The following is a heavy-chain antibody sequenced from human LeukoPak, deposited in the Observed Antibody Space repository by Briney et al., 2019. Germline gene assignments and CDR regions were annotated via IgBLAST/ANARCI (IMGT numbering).Heavy chain of an antibody. CDR2: IYYSGST. V-gene: IGHV4-59*01. CDR3: ARGKLGYCSGGGCYYFDY. CDR1: GSSISSYY. D-gene: IGHD2-15*01. J-gene: IGHJ4*02. Sequence: SETLSLTCTVSGSSISSYYWSWIRQPPGKGLEWIGYIYYSGSTNYNPSLKSRVTISVDTSKNQFSLKLSSVTAADTAVYYCARGKLGYCSGGGCYYFDYWGQGTLVTVSS.